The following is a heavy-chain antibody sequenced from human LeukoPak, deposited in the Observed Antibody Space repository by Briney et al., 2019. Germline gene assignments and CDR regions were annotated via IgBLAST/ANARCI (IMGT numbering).Heavy chain of an antibody. J-gene: IGHJ6*03. CDR2: INHSGST. CDR3: ARGVRQWLAGYYYYMDV. V-gene: IGHV4-34*01. D-gene: IGHD6-19*01. Sequence: SETLSLTCTVSGGSISSYYWSWIRQPPGKGLEWIGEINHSGSTNYNPSLKSRVTISVGTSKNQFSLKLSSVTAADTAMYYCARGVRQWLAGYYYYMDVWGKGTTVTVSS. CDR1: GGSISSYY.